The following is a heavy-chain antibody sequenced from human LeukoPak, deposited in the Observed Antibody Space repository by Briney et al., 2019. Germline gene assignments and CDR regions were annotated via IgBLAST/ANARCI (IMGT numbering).Heavy chain of an antibody. V-gene: IGHV3-23*01. CDR1: GFTFSNYA. CDR2: ISGGGSTT. Sequence: GGSLRLSCAASGFTFSNYAMSWVRQAPGQGLEWVSAISGGGSTTYSADSVKGRFTISRDNSKNTLYLQMNSLRAEDTAVYYCARDPPYYYGSGSQDAFDIWGQGTMVTVSS. CDR3: ARDPPYYYGSGSQDAFDI. D-gene: IGHD3-10*01. J-gene: IGHJ3*02.